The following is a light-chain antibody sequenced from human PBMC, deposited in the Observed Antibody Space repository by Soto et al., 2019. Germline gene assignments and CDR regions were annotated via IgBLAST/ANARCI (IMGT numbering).Light chain of an antibody. Sequence: QSVLTQPPSASGTPGQRVTISCSGSSSNIGSNTVNWYQQLPGTDPKLLIYSNNQRPSGVPDRFSGSKSGTSASLAISGLQSEDEADYYCAACADSLNLQWVFGGGTKVTVL. V-gene: IGLV1-44*01. J-gene: IGLJ3*02. CDR3: AACADSLNLQWV. CDR2: SNN. CDR1: SSNIGSNT.